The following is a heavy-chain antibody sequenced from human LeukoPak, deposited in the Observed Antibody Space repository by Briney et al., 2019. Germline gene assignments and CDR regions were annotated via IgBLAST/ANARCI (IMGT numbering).Heavy chain of an antibody. V-gene: IGHV3-21*01. CDR1: GFTFSSYS. CDR2: ISSSSSYI. J-gene: IGHJ6*03. CDR3: ARDQIVVPAAMSRDYYYYMDV. Sequence: PGGSLRLSCAASGFTFSSYSMNWVRQAPGKGLEWVSSISSSSSYIYYADSVKGRFTISRDNAKNSLYLQMNSLRAEDTAVYYCARDQIVVPAAMSRDYYYYMDVWGKGTTVTVSS. D-gene: IGHD2-2*01.